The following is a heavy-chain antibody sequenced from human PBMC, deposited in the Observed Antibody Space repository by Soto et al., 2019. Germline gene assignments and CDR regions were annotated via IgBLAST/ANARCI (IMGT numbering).Heavy chain of an antibody. V-gene: IGHV1-18*01. J-gene: IGHJ3*02. Sequence: VASVKVSCKASGYTFTSYGISWVRQAPGQGLEWMGWISAYNGNTNYAQKLQGRVTMTTDTSTSTAYMELRSLRSDDTAVYYCARDSRMYYDFWSGPTFYVAFDIWGPGTMVTVSS. CDR2: ISAYNGNT. CDR1: GYTFTSYG. D-gene: IGHD3-3*01. CDR3: ARDSRMYYDFWSGPTFYVAFDI.